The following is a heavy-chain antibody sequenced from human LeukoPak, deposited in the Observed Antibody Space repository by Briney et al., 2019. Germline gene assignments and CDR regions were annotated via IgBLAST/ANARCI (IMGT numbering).Heavy chain of an antibody. D-gene: IGHD4-17*01. CDR2: ISYDGSNK. J-gene: IGHJ4*02. V-gene: IGHV3-30*18. CDR3: AKPKAAYGDYPNSFDY. Sequence: GGSLRLSCAASGFTFSSYGMHWVRQAPGKGREWVAVISYDGSNKYYADSVKGRFTISRDNSKNTLYLQMNSLRAEDTAVYYCAKPKAAYGDYPNSFDYWGQGTLVTVSS. CDR1: GFTFSSYG.